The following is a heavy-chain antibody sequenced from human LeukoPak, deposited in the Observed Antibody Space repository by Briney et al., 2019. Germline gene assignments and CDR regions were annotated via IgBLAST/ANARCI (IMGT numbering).Heavy chain of an antibody. Sequence: PGGSPGLSCAASGFTVSSNYMSWVRQAPGKGLEWVSVIYSGGSTYYADSVKGRFTISRDNSKNTLYLQMNSLRAEDTAVYYCARVGCSSTSCYAGGWFDPWGQGTLVTVSS. J-gene: IGHJ5*02. V-gene: IGHV3-53*01. CDR2: IYSGGST. CDR3: ARVGCSSTSCYAGGWFDP. D-gene: IGHD2-2*01. CDR1: GFTVSSNY.